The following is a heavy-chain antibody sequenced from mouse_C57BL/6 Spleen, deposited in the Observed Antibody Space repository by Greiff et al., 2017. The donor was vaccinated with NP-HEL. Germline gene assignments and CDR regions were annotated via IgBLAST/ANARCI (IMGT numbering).Heavy chain of an antibody. CDR1: GFNIKNTY. J-gene: IGHJ1*03. V-gene: IGHV14-3*01. CDR3: ARTVCYGSSVPDV. Sequence: EVQLQQSVAELVRPGASVKLSCTASGFNIKNTYMHWVKQRPEQGLEWIGRIDPANGNTKYAPKFQGKATITADTSSNTAYLPLSSLTSEDTAIYYCARTVCYGSSVPDVWGTGTTVTVSS. D-gene: IGHD1-1*01. CDR2: IDPANGNT.